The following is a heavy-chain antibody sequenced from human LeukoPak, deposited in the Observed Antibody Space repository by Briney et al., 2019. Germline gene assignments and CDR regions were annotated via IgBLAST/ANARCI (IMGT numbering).Heavy chain of an antibody. D-gene: IGHD3-22*01. Sequence: KNGESLKISCKASGYRFTTDYIGWVRQMPGKGLECMGIIYPDDSETNYSPSFQGQVSMSVDKSITTAYLQWSSLKASDTAIYYCARQAYGSHFDAFDIWGQGTMVTVSS. V-gene: IGHV5-51*01. CDR1: GYRFTTDY. CDR2: IYPDDSET. CDR3: ARQAYGSHFDAFDI. J-gene: IGHJ3*02.